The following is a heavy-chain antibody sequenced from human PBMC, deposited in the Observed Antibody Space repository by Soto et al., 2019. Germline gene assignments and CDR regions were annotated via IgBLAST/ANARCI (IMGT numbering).Heavy chain of an antibody. V-gene: IGHV3-30-3*01. D-gene: IGHD3-9*01. CDR3: ARDRADGLRSFDWLCLDY. J-gene: IGHJ4*02. Sequence: QVQLVESGGGVVQPGRSLRLSCATSGFTFNTFAMHWVRQAPGKGLEWLAVISYDGSHKYYADSVKGRIIISRDNSKNTVYLQMKALRGEDTAVYYWARDRADGLRSFDWLCLDYWGQGTLVIVSS. CDR2: ISYDGSHK. CDR1: GFTFNTFA.